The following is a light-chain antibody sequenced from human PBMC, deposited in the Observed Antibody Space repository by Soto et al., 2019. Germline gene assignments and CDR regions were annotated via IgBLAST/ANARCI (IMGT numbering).Light chain of an antibody. J-gene: IGLJ3*02. CDR2: EVS. V-gene: IGLV2-14*01. CDR3: CSFTSRSTWL. Sequence: QSALTQPTSVSGSPGQSVTISCTGTGTDVGGYNYVSWYQHHPGKAPKLMIYEVSNRPPGVSNRFSGSKSGNTASLSISGIQTEDEADYYCCSFTSRSTWLFGGGTKLTVL. CDR1: GTDVGGYNY.